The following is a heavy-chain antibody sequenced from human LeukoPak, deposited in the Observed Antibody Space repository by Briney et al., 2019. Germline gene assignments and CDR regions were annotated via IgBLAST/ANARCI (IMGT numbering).Heavy chain of an antibody. D-gene: IGHD2-2*01. Sequence: ASVKVSCKVSGYTLTELSMHWVRQAPGKGLEWMGGFDPEDGETIYAQKFQGRVTITTDESTSTAYMELSSLRSEDTAVYYCAREAGYRSSTSCRGSAFDIWGQGTMVTVSS. J-gene: IGHJ3*02. V-gene: IGHV1-24*01. CDR3: AREAGYRSSTSCRGSAFDI. CDR1: GYTLTELS. CDR2: FDPEDGET.